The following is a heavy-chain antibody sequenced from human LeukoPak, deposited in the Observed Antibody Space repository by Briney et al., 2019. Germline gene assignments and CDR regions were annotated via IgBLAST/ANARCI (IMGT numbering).Heavy chain of an antibody. J-gene: IGHJ4*02. CDR1: GGSISSNSYY. V-gene: IGHV4-39*01. D-gene: IGHD3-22*01. CDR2: IYYSGST. CDR3: ARQTYYYDSSGYP. Sequence: PSETLPLTCTVSGGSISSNSYYWGWIRQPPGKGLEWIGSIYYSGSTYYNPSLKSRVTISVDTSKNQFSLKLSSVTAADTAVYYCARQTYYYDSSGYPWGQGTLVTVSP.